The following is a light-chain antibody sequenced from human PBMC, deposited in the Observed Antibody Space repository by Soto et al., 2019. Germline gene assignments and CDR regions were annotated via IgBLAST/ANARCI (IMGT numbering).Light chain of an antibody. Sequence: QPVLTQPPSVSGAPGQRVTISCTGSSSNIGTGFDVHWYRQLPGTAPKLLIYISTNRPSGVPDRFSGSKSGTSASLAITGLQAEDEAHYYCQSYDSSLSGYVFGSGTKVTVL. CDR1: SSNIGTGFD. CDR2: IST. J-gene: IGLJ1*01. CDR3: QSYDSSLSGYV. V-gene: IGLV1-40*01.